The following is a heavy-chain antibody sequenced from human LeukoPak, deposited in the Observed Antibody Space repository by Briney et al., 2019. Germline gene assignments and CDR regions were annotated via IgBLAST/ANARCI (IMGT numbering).Heavy chain of an antibody. J-gene: IGHJ6*03. CDR3: ARGRNYYDWAPPRNYYHYMDV. D-gene: IGHD3-22*01. V-gene: IGHV1-46*01. Sequence: ASVKVSCKASGYTFTSYYMHWVRQAPGQGLEWMGIINPSGGSTSYAQKFQGRVTMTRDMSTSTVYMELSSLRSEDTAVYYCARGRNYYDWAPPRNYYHYMDVWGKGTTVTVSS. CDR2: INPSGGST. CDR1: GYTFTSYY.